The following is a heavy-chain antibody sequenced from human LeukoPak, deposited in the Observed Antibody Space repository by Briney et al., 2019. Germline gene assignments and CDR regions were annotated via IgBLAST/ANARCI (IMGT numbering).Heavy chain of an antibody. V-gene: IGHV3-30*18. Sequence: GRSLRLSCAASGFTFTSYGMHWVRQAPGKGLEWVAVISYDGSNKYYADSVKGRFTISRDNSKNTLYLQMNSLRAEDTAVYYCAKDLGSGYSGYDFDFDIWGQGTMVTVSS. J-gene: IGHJ3*02. CDR3: AKDLGSGYSGYDFDFDI. CDR1: GFTFTSYG. D-gene: IGHD5-12*01. CDR2: ISYDGSNK.